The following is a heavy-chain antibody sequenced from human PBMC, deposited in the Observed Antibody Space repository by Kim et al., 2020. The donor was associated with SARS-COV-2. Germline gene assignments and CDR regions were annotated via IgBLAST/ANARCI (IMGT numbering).Heavy chain of an antibody. CDR3: VAPYCSRTSCYAFDY. Sequence: GGSLRLSCAASGFTFSSYALHWVRQAPGKGLEWVAVISYDGSNKYYADSVKGRFTISRDNSKNTVYLQMNSLRPEDTAVYYRVAPYCSRTSCYAFDYWGQGTLVTVSS. D-gene: IGHD2-2*01. J-gene: IGHJ4*02. V-gene: IGHV3-30-3*01. CDR2: ISYDGSNK. CDR1: GFTFSSYA.